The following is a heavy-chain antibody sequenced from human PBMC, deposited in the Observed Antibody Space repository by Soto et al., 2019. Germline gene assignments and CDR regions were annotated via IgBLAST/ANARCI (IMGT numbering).Heavy chain of an antibody. Sequence: GGSLRLSCAASGFNFNDYDMSWIRQAPGKGLEYISYISSRNNYNYYADSVKGRFTISRDNAKNSLYLQMNSLRAEDTAVYYCASTFYDSRYYWGQGTLVTVSS. V-gene: IGHV3-11*06. CDR2: ISSRNNYN. CDR3: ASTFYDSRYY. D-gene: IGHD3-22*01. CDR1: GFNFNDYD. J-gene: IGHJ4*02.